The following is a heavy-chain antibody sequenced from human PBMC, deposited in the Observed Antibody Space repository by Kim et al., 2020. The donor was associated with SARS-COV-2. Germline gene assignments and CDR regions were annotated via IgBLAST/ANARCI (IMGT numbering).Heavy chain of an antibody. D-gene: IGHD3-22*01. V-gene: IGHV4-34*01. Sequence: SETLSLTCAVYGGSFSGYYWSWIRQPPGKGLEWIGEINHSGSTNYNPSLKSRVTISVDTSKNQFSLKLSSVTAADTAVYYCARGHYYDSSGYYETSRNSELYYWGQGTLVTVSS. CDR3: ARGHYYDSSGYYETSRNSELYY. J-gene: IGHJ4*02. CDR2: INHSGST. CDR1: GGSFSGYY.